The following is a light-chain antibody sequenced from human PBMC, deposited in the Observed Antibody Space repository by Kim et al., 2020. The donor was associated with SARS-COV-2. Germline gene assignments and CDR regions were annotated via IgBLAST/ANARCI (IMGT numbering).Light chain of an antibody. CDR1: QTISTY. Sequence: SASVGDRVTITCRASQTISTYLAWYQQKPGKAPKLLIYNASTLDTGVPSRFSGSGSGTDFTLTIITLQPDDSATYYCQQYNFYPYTFGQGTKLEI. CDR2: NAS. V-gene: IGKV1-5*03. J-gene: IGKJ2*01. CDR3: QQYNFYPYT.